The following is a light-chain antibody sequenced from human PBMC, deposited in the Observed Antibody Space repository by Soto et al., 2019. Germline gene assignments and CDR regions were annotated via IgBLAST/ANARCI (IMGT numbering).Light chain of an antibody. CDR1: QGISNY. Sequence: DIQMTQSPSSLSASVGDRXXXXXXASQGISNYLAWYQQKPGQVPKLLIYVASTLQSGVPSRFSGRGSGTDFSLSISSLQPEDVATYYCQNYNSAPITFGQGTRLEIK. CDR2: VAS. V-gene: IGKV1-27*01. CDR3: QNYNSAPIT. J-gene: IGKJ5*01.